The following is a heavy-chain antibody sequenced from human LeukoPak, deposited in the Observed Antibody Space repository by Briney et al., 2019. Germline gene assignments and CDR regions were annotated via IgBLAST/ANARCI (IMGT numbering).Heavy chain of an antibody. CDR1: GDSVSSNSAA. J-gene: IGHJ4*02. Sequence: SQTLSLTCAISGDSVSSNSAAWNWIRQSPSRGLEWLGRTYYRSKWYNDYAVSVKSRITINPDTSKNQFSLQLNSVTPEDTAVYYCAISHTTVTTFGLVYWGQGTLVTVSS. V-gene: IGHV6-1*01. CDR3: AISHTTVTTFGLVY. CDR2: TYYRSKWYN. D-gene: IGHD4-11*01.